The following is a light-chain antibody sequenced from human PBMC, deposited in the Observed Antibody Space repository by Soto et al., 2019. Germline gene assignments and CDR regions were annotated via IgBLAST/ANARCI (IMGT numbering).Light chain of an antibody. J-gene: IGKJ1*01. CDR2: GAS. CDR3: QQYGNSLWT. Sequence: EIVLTQSPDTLSLSPGERATLSCRASQSVSSNNLVWYQPKVGQAPRLLIDGASSRATGIPDRFSGSGSGTDFTLSISRLETEDFAVYYCQQYGNSLWTSGQGTKVEIK. CDR1: QSVSSNN. V-gene: IGKV3-20*01.